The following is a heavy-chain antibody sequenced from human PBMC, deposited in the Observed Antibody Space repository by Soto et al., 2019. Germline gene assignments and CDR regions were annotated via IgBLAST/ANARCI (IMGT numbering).Heavy chain of an antibody. Sequence: EVQLVESGGGLVQPGGSLRLSCAASGFTFNNYWMSWVRQAPGKGLEWVANIKEDGSEKYYVASVKGRFTISRDNAKNSVILKVTSLRAEDTAVYCCARDRVRATTSWFDSWGQGALVTVSS. D-gene: IGHD1-26*01. CDR1: GFTFNNYW. CDR2: IKEDGSEK. V-gene: IGHV3-7*01. J-gene: IGHJ5*01. CDR3: ARDRVRATTSWFDS.